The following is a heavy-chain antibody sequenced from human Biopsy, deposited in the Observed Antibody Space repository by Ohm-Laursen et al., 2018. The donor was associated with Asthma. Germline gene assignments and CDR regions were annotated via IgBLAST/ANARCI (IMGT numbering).Heavy chain of an antibody. CDR1: GYTFIGCH. CDR2: INPNSGGT. Sequence: ASVKVSCKASGYTFIGCHIHWMRQAPGQGLEGMGRINPNSGGTNYAQKFQGRVTMTRDTSISTAYMEVSRLRSDDTAVYYCARGQKSAGDRWFDPWSQGTLVTVSS. D-gene: IGHD6-13*01. J-gene: IGHJ5*02. V-gene: IGHV1-2*06. CDR3: ARGQKSAGDRWFDP.